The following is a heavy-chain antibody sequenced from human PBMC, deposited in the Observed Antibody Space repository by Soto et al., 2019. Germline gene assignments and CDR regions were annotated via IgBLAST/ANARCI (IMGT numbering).Heavy chain of an antibody. V-gene: IGHV4-59*01. Sequence: SETLSLTCTVSGGSISSYYWSWIRQPPGTGLEWIGYIYYSGSTNYNPSLKSRVTISVDTSKNQFSLKLSSVTAADTAVYYCARAMFGELFFFDYWGQGTLVTVSS. CDR3: ARAMFGELFFFDY. J-gene: IGHJ4*02. CDR2: IYYSGST. CDR1: GGSISSYY. D-gene: IGHD3-10*02.